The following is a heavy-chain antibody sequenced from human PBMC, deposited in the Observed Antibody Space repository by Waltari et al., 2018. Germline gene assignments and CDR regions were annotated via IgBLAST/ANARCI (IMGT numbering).Heavy chain of an antibody. J-gene: IGHJ4*02. CDR1: GGTFSSYA. CDR2: IIPSFSTA. CDR3: AFLANWDTRGYFDY. Sequence: QVQLVQSGAEVKKPGSSVKVSCKASGGTFSSYAISWVRQAPGQGLEWMGGIIPSFSTANYAQKCKGRVTITADESTSTAYMELSSLRSEDTAVYYGAFLANWDTRGYFDYWGQGTLVTVAS. V-gene: IGHV1-69*01. D-gene: IGHD7-27*01.